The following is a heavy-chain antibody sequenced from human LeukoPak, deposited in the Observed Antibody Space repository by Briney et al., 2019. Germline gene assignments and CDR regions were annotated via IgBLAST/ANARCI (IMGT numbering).Heavy chain of an antibody. J-gene: IGHJ6*04. Sequence: PGGSLRLSCAASGFTFSSYAMSWVRQAPGKGLEWVSAISGRGDRTYYADSVKGRFTISRDNSKNTLYLQMNSLRAEDTAVYYCAELGITMIGGVWGKGTTVTISS. CDR3: AELGITMIGGV. D-gene: IGHD3-10*02. CDR2: ISGRGDRT. CDR1: GFTFSSYA. V-gene: IGHV3-23*01.